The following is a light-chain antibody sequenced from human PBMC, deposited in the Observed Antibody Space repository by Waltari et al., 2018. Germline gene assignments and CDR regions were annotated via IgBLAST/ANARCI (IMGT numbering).Light chain of an antibody. J-gene: IGLJ2*01. CDR1: SSNIGRNT. CDR2: PNN. V-gene: IGLV1-44*01. Sequence: QSVLTQPPSTSGTPGQRVTIPCSGSSSNIGRNTVNWYQQLPGTAPKLLIHPNNQRPSGVPDRFSGSRSGTSASLAISGLQSEDEAGYHCAAWDDSLNGVVFGGGTKVTVL. CDR3: AAWDDSLNGVV.